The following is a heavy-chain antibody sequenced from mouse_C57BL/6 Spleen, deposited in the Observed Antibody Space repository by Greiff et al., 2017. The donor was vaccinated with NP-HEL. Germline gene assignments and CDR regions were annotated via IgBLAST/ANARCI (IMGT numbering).Heavy chain of an antibody. D-gene: IGHD1-1*01. J-gene: IGHJ2*01. CDR2: ISDGGSYT. CDR1: GFTFSSYA. Sequence: EVKLQESGGGLVKPGGSLKLSCAASGFTFSSYAMSWVRQTPEKRLEWVATISDGGSYTYYPDNVKGRFTISRDNAKNNLYLQMSHLKSEDTAMYYCARDRDYYGISKGPSFDYWGQGTTLTVSS. CDR3: ARDRDYYGISKGPSFDY. V-gene: IGHV5-4*01.